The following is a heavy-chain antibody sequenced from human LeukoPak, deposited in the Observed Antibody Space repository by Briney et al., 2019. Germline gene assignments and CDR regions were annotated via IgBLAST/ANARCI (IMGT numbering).Heavy chain of an antibody. CDR1: GFTFSSYS. Sequence: GGSLRLSCVVSGFTFSSYSMNGVRQAPGKGLEWVSSITSSSNYIYYADSVKGRFIISRDNAKDSLFLQMNSLRAEDTAVYYCARDQNGDYIIDYWGRGTQVTVST. D-gene: IGHD4-17*01. J-gene: IGHJ4*02. CDR2: ITSSSNYI. CDR3: ARDQNGDYIIDY. V-gene: IGHV3-21*01.